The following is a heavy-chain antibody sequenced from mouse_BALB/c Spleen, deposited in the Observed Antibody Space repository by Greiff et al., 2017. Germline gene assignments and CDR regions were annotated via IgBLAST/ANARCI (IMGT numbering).Heavy chain of an antibody. Sequence: QVQLQQSGPGLVQPSQSLSITCTVSGFSLTSYGVHWVRQSPGKGLEWLGVIWSGGSTDYNAAFISRLSISKDNSKSQVFFKMNSLQANDTAIYYCARKDVITTGWFAYWGQGTLVTVSA. D-gene: IGHD2-4*01. CDR2: IWSGGST. CDR1: GFSLTSYG. V-gene: IGHV2-2*02. CDR3: ARKDVITTGWFAY. J-gene: IGHJ3*01.